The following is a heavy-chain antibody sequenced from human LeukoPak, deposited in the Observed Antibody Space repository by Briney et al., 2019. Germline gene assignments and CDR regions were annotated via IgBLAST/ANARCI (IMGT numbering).Heavy chain of an antibody. CDR1: GGSISSGSYY. Sequence: PSQTLSLTCTVSGGSISSGSYYWSWIRQPAGKGLEWIGRIYTSGTTNYNPSLKSRVTMSVDTSKNQFSLKLSSVTAADTAVYYCAKLVTGWYATDWGQGTLVTVSS. V-gene: IGHV4-61*02. CDR2: IYTSGTT. J-gene: IGHJ4*02. D-gene: IGHD6-19*01. CDR3: AKLVTGWYATD.